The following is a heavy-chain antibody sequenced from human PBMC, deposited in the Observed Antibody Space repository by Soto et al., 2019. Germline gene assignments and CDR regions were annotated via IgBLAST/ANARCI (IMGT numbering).Heavy chain of an antibody. CDR1: GFTFSNHW. J-gene: IGHJ4*02. Sequence: GGSLRLSCAVSGFTFSNHWMTWVRQAPGKGLEWVGNIKQDGSERYYVDSVKGRFTISRNNAKNSLYLEMNSLRAEDTAGYYCAREMLYAMDYWGQGTLVTVSS. CDR3: AREMLYAMDY. CDR2: IKQDGSER. D-gene: IGHD2-8*01. V-gene: IGHV3-7*01.